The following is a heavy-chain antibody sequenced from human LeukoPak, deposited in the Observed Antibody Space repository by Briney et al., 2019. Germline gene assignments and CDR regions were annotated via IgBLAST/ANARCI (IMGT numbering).Heavy chain of an antibody. Sequence: TGGSLRLSCAASGFTFSSYWMSWVRQAPGKGLEWVSYISSSSSTIYYADSVKGRFTISRDNAKNSLYLQMNSLRAEDTAVYYCARDEPNYYYMDVWGKGTTVTVSS. V-gene: IGHV3-48*04. CDR1: GFTFSSYW. CDR3: ARDEPNYYYMDV. J-gene: IGHJ6*03. CDR2: ISSSSSTI.